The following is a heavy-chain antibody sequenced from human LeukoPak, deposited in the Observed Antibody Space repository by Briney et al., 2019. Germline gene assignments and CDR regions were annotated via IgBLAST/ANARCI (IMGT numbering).Heavy chain of an antibody. CDR3: AREPTHPSAWSIF. V-gene: IGHV1-69*15. CDR1: GGTFSSYA. J-gene: IGHJ4*02. CDR2: IIPIFGTA. Sequence: GSSVKVSCKASGGTFSSYAISWVRQALGQGLEWMGRIIPIFGTANYAQKFQGRVTITADESTSTAYMELSSLRSEDTAVYYCAREPTHPSAWSIFWGQGTLVTVSS. D-gene: IGHD3-3*01.